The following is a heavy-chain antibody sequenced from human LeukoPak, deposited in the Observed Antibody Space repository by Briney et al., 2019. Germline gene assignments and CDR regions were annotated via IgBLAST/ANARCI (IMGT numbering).Heavy chain of an antibody. J-gene: IGHJ1*01. CDR1: GFTFSSCG. Sequence: RGSLRLSCTASGFTFSSCGTHWVRQAPGKGLEWVAFIRNDESNKYYADSLKGRFTISRDNSKNTLYLQMNGLRAEDTAVYYCAKTRVAATIASRGYFQNWGQGTLVNVSS. CDR3: AKTRVAATIASRGYFQN. CDR2: IRNDESNK. D-gene: IGHD6-19*01. V-gene: IGHV3-30*02.